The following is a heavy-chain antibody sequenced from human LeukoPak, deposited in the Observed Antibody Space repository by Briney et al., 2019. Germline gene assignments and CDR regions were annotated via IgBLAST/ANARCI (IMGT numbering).Heavy chain of an antibody. CDR3: ARQGYSYGHQHWFDP. V-gene: IGHV4-59*08. CDR2: IYYTGRT. CDR1: GGSINNYY. Sequence: PSETLSLTCTVSGGSINNYYWSWIRQPPGKGLEWIGYIYYTGRTNYNPSLKSRVTISVDTSKNQFSLKLSSVTAADTAVYYCARQGYSYGHQHWFDPWGQGTLVTVSS. J-gene: IGHJ5*02. D-gene: IGHD5-18*01.